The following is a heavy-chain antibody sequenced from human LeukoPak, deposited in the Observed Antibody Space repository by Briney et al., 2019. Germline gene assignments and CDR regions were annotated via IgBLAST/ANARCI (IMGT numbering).Heavy chain of an antibody. D-gene: IGHD6-19*01. CDR1: GGTFSSYA. V-gene: IGHV1-69*13. J-gene: IGHJ3*02. Sequence: SVKVSCKASGGTFSSYAISWVRQAPGQGLEWMGGIIPIFGTANYAQKLQGRVTITADESTSTAYMELSSLRSEDTAVYYCARGGIAVASAFDIWGQGTMVTVSS. CDR2: IIPIFGTA. CDR3: ARGGIAVASAFDI.